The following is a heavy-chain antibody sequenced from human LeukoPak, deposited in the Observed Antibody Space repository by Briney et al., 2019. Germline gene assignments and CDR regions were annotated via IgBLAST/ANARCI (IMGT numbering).Heavy chain of an antibody. D-gene: IGHD6-19*01. CDR3: ARDRSSGWCVYDY. Sequence: GGSLRLSCVASGFTVSSNYMSWVRQAPGKGLEWVSVINSGSSTYYAESVKGRFTISRNTSKNTLYLLMSSLRADDTAVYYCARDRSSGWCVYDYWGQGTLVTVSS. CDR2: INSGSST. V-gene: IGHV3-53*01. CDR1: GFTVSSNY. J-gene: IGHJ4*02.